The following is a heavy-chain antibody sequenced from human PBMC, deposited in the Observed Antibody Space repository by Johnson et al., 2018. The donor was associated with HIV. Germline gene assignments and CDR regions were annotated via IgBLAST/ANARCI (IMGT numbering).Heavy chain of an antibody. J-gene: IGHJ3*02. CDR2: ISYDGSNK. Sequence: QVQLVESGGGVVQPGRSLRLSCAASGFTFSSYGMHWVRQAPGKGLEWVAVISYDGSNKYYADSVKGRFTISRDNSKNTLYLQMNSLRAEDTAVYYCAKEKGAAAGSPAFDIWGQGTMVTVSS. V-gene: IGHV3-30*18. CDR1: GFTFSSYG. D-gene: IGHD6-13*01. CDR3: AKEKGAAAGSPAFDI.